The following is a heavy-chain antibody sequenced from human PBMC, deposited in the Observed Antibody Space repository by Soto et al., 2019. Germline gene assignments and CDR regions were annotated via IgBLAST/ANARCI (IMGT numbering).Heavy chain of an antibody. CDR1: GGSINSYY. D-gene: IGHD1-26*01. CDR3: ARAKGGSSLAFDI. J-gene: IGHJ3*02. Sequence: SETLSRTCTVSGGSINSYYWSWIRQPAGKGLEWIGRIYISGSTNYNPSLKSRVTMSVDTPKNQFSLKLRSLTAADTAVYYCARAKGGSSLAFDIWGQATMVTVS. CDR2: IYISGST. V-gene: IGHV4-4*07.